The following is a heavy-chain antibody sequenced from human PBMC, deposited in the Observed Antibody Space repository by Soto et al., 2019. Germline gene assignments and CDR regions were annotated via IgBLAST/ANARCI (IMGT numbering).Heavy chain of an antibody. CDR2: IIPLIGTA. J-gene: IGHJ6*02. D-gene: IGHD2-21*02. Sequence: QVQLVQSGAEVRKPGSSVTVSCKASGGTFSTYGITWVRQAPGQGLEWMGNIIPLIGTANYAQRFRGRVTITADESRTTAYLELTSLRSDDTAVYYCARVVMTAVSASFYYGLDVWGQGTTVTVSS. CDR3: ARVVMTAVSASFYYGLDV. V-gene: IGHV1-69*18. CDR1: GGTFSTYG.